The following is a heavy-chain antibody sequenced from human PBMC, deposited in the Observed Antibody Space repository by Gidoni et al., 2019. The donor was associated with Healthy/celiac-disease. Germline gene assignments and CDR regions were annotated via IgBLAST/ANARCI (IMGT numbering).Heavy chain of an antibody. J-gene: IGHJ4*02. CDR1: GFTFSSYE. V-gene: IGHV3-48*03. CDR3: ARDPGGEPEDY. D-gene: IGHD2-21*01. Sequence: EVQLVESGGGLVQPGGSLRLSCAASGFTFSSYEMNWVRRAPGQGLEWVSYISSSGSTIYYADSVKGRFTISRDNAKNSLYLQMNSLRAEDTAVYYCARDPGGEPEDYWGQGTLVTVSS. CDR2: ISSSGSTI.